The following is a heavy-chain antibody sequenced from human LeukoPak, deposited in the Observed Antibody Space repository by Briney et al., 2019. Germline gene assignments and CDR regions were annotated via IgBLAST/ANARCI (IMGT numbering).Heavy chain of an antibody. Sequence: ASVKVSCKASGYTFTTYDINWVRQAAEQGLEWMGWMNPNSGNTGYAQKFQGRLTITRDASISTAYMELSSLRSDDTAVYYCARTKPDNSEMYNWGQGTLVTVSS. D-gene: IGHD3-22*01. J-gene: IGHJ4*02. CDR2: MNPNSGNT. V-gene: IGHV1-8*03. CDR3: ARTKPDNSEMYN. CDR1: GYTFTTYD.